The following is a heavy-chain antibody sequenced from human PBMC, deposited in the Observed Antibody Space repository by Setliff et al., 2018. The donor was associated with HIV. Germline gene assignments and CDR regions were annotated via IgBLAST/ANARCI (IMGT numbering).Heavy chain of an antibody. CDR3: ARVITMVWTTFDP. CDR1: GGSISSYY. D-gene: IGHD3-10*01. J-gene: IGHJ5*02. CDR2: IYTSGST. V-gene: IGHV4-4*07. Sequence: SETLSLTCTVSGGSISSYYWSWIRQPAGKGLEWIGRIYTSGSTNCNPSLKSRVTISLDKSKNHFSLELRSVTAADTAVYYCARVITMVWTTFDPWGQGTLVTVSS.